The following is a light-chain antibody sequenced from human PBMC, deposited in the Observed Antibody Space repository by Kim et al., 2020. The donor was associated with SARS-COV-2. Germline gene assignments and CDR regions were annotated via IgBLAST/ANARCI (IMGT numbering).Light chain of an antibody. V-gene: IGLV2-23*02. J-gene: IGLJ3*02. CDR1: SSDVGTYDR. CDR2: KVS. CDR3: CSYGGSSTWV. Sequence: GRAITISCTGSSSDVGTYDRVYWYQPHPATAPKLMIYKVSQRPSGVSNRFSGSESGNTASLTISGLQAEAEAYYSCCSYGGSSTWVFGGGTQLTVL.